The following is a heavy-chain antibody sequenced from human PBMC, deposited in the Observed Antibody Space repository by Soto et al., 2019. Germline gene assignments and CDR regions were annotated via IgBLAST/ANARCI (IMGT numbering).Heavy chain of an antibody. CDR2: ISYDGSNK. CDR1: GFTFSSYA. CDR3: ARDWQQLDYYYYGMDV. V-gene: IGHV3-30-3*01. J-gene: IGHJ6*02. Sequence: GGSLRLSCAASGFTFSSYAMHWVRQAPGKGLEWVAVISYDGSNKYYADSVKGRFTISRDNSKNTLYLQMNSLRAEDTAVYYCARDWQQLDYYYYGMDVWGQGTTVTVSS. D-gene: IGHD6-13*01.